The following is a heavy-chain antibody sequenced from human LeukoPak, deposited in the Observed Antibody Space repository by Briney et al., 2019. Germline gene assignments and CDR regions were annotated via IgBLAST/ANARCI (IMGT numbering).Heavy chain of an antibody. CDR1: GYTFTSYD. V-gene: IGHV1-8*01. J-gene: IGHJ6*03. D-gene: IGHD2-2*01. Sequence: GASVKVSCKASGYTFTSYDINWVRQATGQGLEWMGWMNPNSGNTGYAQKFQGRVTMTRNTSISTAYMELSSLRSEDTAVYYCASRVVPAASYYYYYMVVWGKGTTVTVSS. CDR3: ASRVVPAASYYYYYMVV. CDR2: MNPNSGNT.